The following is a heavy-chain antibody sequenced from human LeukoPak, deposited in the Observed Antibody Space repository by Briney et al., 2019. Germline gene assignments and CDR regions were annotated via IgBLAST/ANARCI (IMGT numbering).Heavy chain of an antibody. CDR2: INPNSGGT. J-gene: IGHJ6*03. D-gene: IGHD6-13*01. V-gene: IGHV1-2*02. CDR1: GYTFTGYY. CDR3: ARDSIAAAGDNYYMDV. Sequence: ASVKVSCKASGYTFTGYYMHWVRQAPGQGLEWMGWINPNSGGTNYAQKLQGRVTMTTDTSTSTAYMELRSLRSDDTAVYYCARDSIAAAGDNYYMDVWGKGTTVTVSS.